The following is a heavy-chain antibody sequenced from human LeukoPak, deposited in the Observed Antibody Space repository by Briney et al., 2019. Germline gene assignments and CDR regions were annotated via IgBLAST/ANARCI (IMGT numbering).Heavy chain of an antibody. Sequence: TSETLSLTCTVSGGSISSGGYYWSWIRQHPGKGLEWIGDIYSSESTYFNPSLRSRVTMSVDTSKNQFSLKLSSVTAADTAVYYCAKGSSGFYAWGQGTLVTVSS. D-gene: IGHD3-22*01. CDR2: IYSSEST. CDR1: GGSISSGGYY. J-gene: IGHJ5*02. V-gene: IGHV4-31*03. CDR3: AKGSSGFYA.